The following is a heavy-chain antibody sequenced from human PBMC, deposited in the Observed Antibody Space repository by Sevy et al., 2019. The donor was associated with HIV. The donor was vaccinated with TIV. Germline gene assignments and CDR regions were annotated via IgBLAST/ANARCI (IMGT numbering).Heavy chain of an antibody. D-gene: IGHD3-10*01. CDR3: AKVRLGDYYGSGSYYPYYYFDY. CDR1: GFTFSSYA. V-gene: IGHV3-23*01. CDR2: ISGSGGST. Sequence: GGSLRLSCAASGFTFSSYAMSWVRQAPGKGLEWVSAISGSGGSTYYADSVKGRFTISRDNSKNTLYLQMNSLRAEDTAVYYCAKVRLGDYYGSGSYYPYYYFDYWGQGTLVTVSS. J-gene: IGHJ4*02.